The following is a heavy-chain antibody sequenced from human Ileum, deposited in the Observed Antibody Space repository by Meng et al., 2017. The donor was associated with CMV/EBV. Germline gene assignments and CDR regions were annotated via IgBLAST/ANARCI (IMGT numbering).Heavy chain of an antibody. J-gene: IGHJ4*02. V-gene: IGHV5-51*01. D-gene: IGHD6-13*01. CDR3: ARHYSSSWFGY. CDR1: ENSLTSYW. Sequence: AWKGAENSLTSYWSGWVRQRAGKGLEWIGMINPVDSDTRYSPSFQGQVTISADKSLTTAYLQWSSLKASDTAMYYCARHYSSSWFGYWGQGTLVTVSS. CDR2: INPVDSDT.